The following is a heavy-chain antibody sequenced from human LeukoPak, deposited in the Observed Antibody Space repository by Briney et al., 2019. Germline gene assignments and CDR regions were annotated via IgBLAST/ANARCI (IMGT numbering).Heavy chain of an antibody. CDR2: ISGSSSYI. D-gene: IGHD3-22*01. J-gene: IGHJ4*02. Sequence: GGSLRLSCAASGFTFSGYDMNWVRQAPGKGLEWVSSISGSSSYIYYADSMKGRFTISRDNAKNSLYLQMNSLRAVDTAVYYCARIGTTYFYDRTTDYWGQGTLVTVSS. CDR3: ARIGTTYFYDRTTDY. V-gene: IGHV3-21*01. CDR1: GFTFSGYD.